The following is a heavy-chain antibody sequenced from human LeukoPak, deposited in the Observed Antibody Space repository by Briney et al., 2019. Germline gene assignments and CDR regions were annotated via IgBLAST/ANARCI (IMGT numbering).Heavy chain of an antibody. CDR3: ARDGYSGNDGL. Sequence: PSETLSLTCTVSGGSISSYYWSWIRQPPGKGLDWIGHFYNSGRTKYPPSLKSPLTISVDLSKPQFSLKMSSVTAADTAVYYCARDGYSGNDGLWGQGTLVTVSS. CDR1: GGSISSYY. CDR2: FYNSGRT. D-gene: IGHD5-12*01. J-gene: IGHJ4*02. V-gene: IGHV4-59*01.